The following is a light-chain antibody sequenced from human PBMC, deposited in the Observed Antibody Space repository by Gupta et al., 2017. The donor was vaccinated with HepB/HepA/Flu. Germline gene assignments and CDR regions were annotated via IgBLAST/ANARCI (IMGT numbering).Light chain of an antibody. Sequence: EIVMPKSPPPLSVPPGERATLSCRASQSVSSNLAWYQQKPGQAPRLLIYGASTRATGIPGRFSGSGSGTEFTLTISSLQSEDFAVYDCQQYNNRHPATCSFGQGTKVEIK. CDR1: QSVSSN. J-gene: IGKJ2*04. CDR3: QQYNNRHPATCS. V-gene: IGKV3-15*01. CDR2: GAS.